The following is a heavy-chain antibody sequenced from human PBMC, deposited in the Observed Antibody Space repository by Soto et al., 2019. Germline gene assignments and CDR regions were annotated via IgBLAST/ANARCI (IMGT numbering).Heavy chain of an antibody. J-gene: IGHJ6*02. CDR2: IIPIFGTA. CDR1: GGTFSSYA. CDR3: ARAGESDTAMVTYYYYGMDV. V-gene: IGHV1-69*13. D-gene: IGHD5-18*01. Sequence: KPPPASVKVSCKASGGTFSSYAISWVRQAPGQGLEWMGGIIPIFGTANYAQKFQGRVTITADESTSTAYMELSSLRSEDTAVYYCARAGESDTAMVTYYYYGMDVWGQGTTVTVSS.